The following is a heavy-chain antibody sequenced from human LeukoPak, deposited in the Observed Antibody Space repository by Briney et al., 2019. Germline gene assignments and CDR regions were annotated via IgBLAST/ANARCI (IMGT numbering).Heavy chain of an antibody. CDR3: AKVIRIVGASDY. J-gene: IGHJ4*02. Sequence: GGSLRLSCAASGFTFSSYGMSWVRQAPGKGLEWVSAISGSGGSTYYADSVKGRFTISRDNSKNTLYLQMNSLRAEDTAVYYCAKVIRIVGASDYWGQGTLVTVSS. V-gene: IGHV3-23*01. CDR2: ISGSGGST. D-gene: IGHD1-26*01. CDR1: GFTFSSYG.